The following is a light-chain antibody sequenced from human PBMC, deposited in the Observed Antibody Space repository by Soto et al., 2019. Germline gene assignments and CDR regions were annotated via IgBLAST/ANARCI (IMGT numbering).Light chain of an antibody. J-gene: IGKJ1*01. CDR1: QSISNF. CDR3: QQYGNSPQT. CDR2: DAS. V-gene: IGKV3-11*01. Sequence: EIVLTQSPATLSLSPGERATLSCRASQSISNFLAWYQQKPGQAPRLLISDASNRATGIPARFSGSGSGTDFTLTISSLEPEACAVYYCQQYGNSPQTCGQGTKVEIK.